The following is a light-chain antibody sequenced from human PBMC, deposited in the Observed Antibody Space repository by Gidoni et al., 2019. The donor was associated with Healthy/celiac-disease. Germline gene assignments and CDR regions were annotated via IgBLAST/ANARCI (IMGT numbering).Light chain of an antibody. CDR3: QAWDSSTVV. CDR2: QDS. Sequence: YELTQPPSVSVSPGQTASITCSGDKLGDKYACWYQQKPGQSPVLVIYQDSKRPSGIPERFSGFNSGNTATLTFSGTQAMDEADYYCQAWDSSTVVFGGGTKLTVL. V-gene: IGLV3-1*01. J-gene: IGLJ2*01. CDR1: KLGDKY.